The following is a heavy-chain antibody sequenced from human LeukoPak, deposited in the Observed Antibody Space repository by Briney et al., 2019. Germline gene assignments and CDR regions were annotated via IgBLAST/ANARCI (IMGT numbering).Heavy chain of an antibody. CDR2: INAGNGNT. CDR1: GYTFTSYA. Sequence: ASVKVSCKASGYTFTSYAMHWVRQAPGQRLEWMGWINAGNGNTKYSQKFQGRVTITRDTSASTAYMELSSLRSEDTAVYYCARVGGSYYYFDYWGQGTLVTVSS. J-gene: IGHJ4*02. CDR3: ARVGGSYYYFDY. V-gene: IGHV1-3*01. D-gene: IGHD1-26*01.